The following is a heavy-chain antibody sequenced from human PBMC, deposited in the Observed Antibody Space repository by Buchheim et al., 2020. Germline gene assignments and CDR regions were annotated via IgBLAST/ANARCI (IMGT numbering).Heavy chain of an antibody. J-gene: IGHJ4*02. Sequence: EVQLVQSGAEVKKPGESLKISCKGSGYSFTNYWIGWVRQMSGKGLEWMGIIYPGDSDTRYSPSFQGQVTISADKSISTAYLQCSSLMASDTAMYYCAVTHYYDSSGYYSPFDYWGQGTL. D-gene: IGHD3-22*01. CDR1: GYSFTNYW. V-gene: IGHV5-51*01. CDR3: AVTHYYDSSGYYSPFDY. CDR2: IYPGDSDT.